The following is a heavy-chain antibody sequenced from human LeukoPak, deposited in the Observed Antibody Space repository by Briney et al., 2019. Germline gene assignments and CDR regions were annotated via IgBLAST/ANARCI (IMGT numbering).Heavy chain of an antibody. CDR1: GGTFSSYA. Sequence: ASVKVSCKASGGTFSSYAISWVRQAPGQGLEWMGGIIPIFGTANYAQKFQGRVTITTDESTSTAYMELSSLRSEDTAVYYCARRYCSSTSCYNVAFGIWGQGTMVTVSS. CDR2: IIPIFGTA. CDR3: ARRYCSSTSCYNVAFGI. V-gene: IGHV1-69*05. J-gene: IGHJ3*02. D-gene: IGHD2-2*02.